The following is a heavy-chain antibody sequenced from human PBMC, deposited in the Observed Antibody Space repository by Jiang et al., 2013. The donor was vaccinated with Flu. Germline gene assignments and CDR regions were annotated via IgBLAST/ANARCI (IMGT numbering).Heavy chain of an antibody. J-gene: IGHJ6*02. CDR2: INHSGGT. CDR3: ASSYDSSGYPHSMGLHV. V-gene: IGHV4-34*01. D-gene: IGHD3-22*01. CDR1: GGSFSGYY. Sequence: LLKPSETLFLTCAVYGGSFSGYYWSWIRQPPGKGLEWIGEINHSGGTNYNPSLKSRVTISVDTSKNQFSLKLSSAIAADTAIYYCASSYDSSGYPHSMGLHVWGRGTPVTVSS.